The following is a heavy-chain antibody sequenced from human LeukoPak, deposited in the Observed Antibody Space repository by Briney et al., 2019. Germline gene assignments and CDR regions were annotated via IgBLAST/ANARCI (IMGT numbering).Heavy chain of an antibody. V-gene: IGHV3-48*04. CDR1: GFTFSSYW. CDR2: ISSSGSTI. CDR3: ARDGGGYCSGGSCRYYYYYMDV. J-gene: IGHJ6*03. D-gene: IGHD2-15*01. Sequence: GGSLRLSCAASGFTFSSYWMSWVRQAPGKGLEWVSYISSSGSTIYYADSVKGRFTISRDNAKNSLYLQMNSLRAEDTAVYYCARDGGGYCSGGSCRYYYYYMDVWGKGTTVTVSS.